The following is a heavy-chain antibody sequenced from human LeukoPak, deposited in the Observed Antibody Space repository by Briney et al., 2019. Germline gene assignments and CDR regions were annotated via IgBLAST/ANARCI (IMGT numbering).Heavy chain of an antibody. CDR2: IIPIFGIA. CDR1: GGTFSSYA. D-gene: IGHD2-2*01. Sequence: GASVKVSCKASGGTFSSYAISWVRQAPGQGLEWMGRIIPIFGIANYAQKFQGRVTITADKSTSTAYMELSSLRSEDTAVYYCASDIVVVPAAMGYYGMDVWGQGTTATVSS. CDR3: ASDIVVVPAAMGYYGMDV. J-gene: IGHJ6*02. V-gene: IGHV1-69*04.